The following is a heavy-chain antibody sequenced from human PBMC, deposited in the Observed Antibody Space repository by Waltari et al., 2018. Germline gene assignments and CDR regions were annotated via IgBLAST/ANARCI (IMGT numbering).Heavy chain of an antibody. J-gene: IGHJ6*02. D-gene: IGHD3-3*01. V-gene: IGHV4-31*03. Sequence: QVQLQESGPGLVKPSPTLSLTCIVSGASIRSGGCYWTWISQHPGKALEWVGIIHHSGSTSYNPSLKNRVTIESDTSKNEFSLRLTSMTAADTAVYYCARGILGATANSYYHHGMDVWGQGTAVTVSS. CDR2: IHHSGST. CDR3: ARGILGATANSYYHHGMDV. CDR1: GASIRSGGCY.